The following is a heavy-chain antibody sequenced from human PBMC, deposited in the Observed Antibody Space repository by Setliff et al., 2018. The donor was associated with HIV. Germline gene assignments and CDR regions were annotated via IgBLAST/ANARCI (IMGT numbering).Heavy chain of an antibody. CDR2: VTHSGTT. D-gene: IGHD6-19*01. CDR3: ARGRKKTLAVSGTRYFDF. CDR1: GGSFSGFY. V-gene: IGHV4-34*01. Sequence: SETLSLTCAVYGGSFSGFYWTFIRQSPGKGPEWIGEVTHSGTTTYDPSLKRRITISVDTSKNQFSLKLTSVTAADMGVYYCARGRKKTLAVSGTRYFDFWGQGTLVTVSS. J-gene: IGHJ4*02.